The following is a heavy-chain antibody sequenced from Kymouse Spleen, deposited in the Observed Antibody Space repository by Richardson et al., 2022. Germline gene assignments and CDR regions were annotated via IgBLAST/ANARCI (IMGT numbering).Heavy chain of an antibody. CDR3: ARGEYSSRRDYYYGMDV. V-gene: IGHV1-8*01. CDR1: GYTFTSYD. J-gene: IGHJ6*02. CDR2: MNPNSGNT. Sequence: QVQLVQSGAEVKKPGASVKVSCKASGYTFTSYDINWVRQATGQGLEWMGWMNPNSGNTGYAQKFQGRVTMTRNTSISTAYMELSSLRSEDTAVYYCARGEYSSRRDYYYGMDVWGQGTTVTVSS. D-gene: IGHD6-6*01.